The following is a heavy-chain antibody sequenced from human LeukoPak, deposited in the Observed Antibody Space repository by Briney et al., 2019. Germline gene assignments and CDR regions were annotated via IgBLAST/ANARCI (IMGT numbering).Heavy chain of an antibody. J-gene: IGHJ4*02. V-gene: IGHV1-2*02. CDR2: INPNSGGT. D-gene: IGHD2-2*01. CDR1: GYTFTGYY. CDR3: ARDLSPEVVPAADRGGD. Sequence: ASVKVSCKASGYTFTGYYMHWVRQAPGQGLEWMGWINPNSGGTNYAQKFQGRVTMTRDTSISTAYMELSRLRSDDTAVYYCARDLSPEVVPAADRGGDWGQGTLVTVSS.